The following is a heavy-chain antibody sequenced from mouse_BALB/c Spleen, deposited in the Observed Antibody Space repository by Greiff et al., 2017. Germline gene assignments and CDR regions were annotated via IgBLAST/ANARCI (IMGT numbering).Heavy chain of an antibody. J-gene: IGHJ3*01. D-gene: IGHD1-1*01. V-gene: IGHV2-9*02. Sequence: VKLVESGPGLVAPSQSLSITCTVSGFSLTSYGVHWVRQPPGKGLEWLGVIWAGGSTNYNSALMSRLSISKDNSKSQVFVKMNSLQTDDTAMYYCAREDYYGSSFSYWGQGTLVTVSA. CDR2: IWAGGST. CDR3: AREDYYGSSFSY. CDR1: GFSLTSYG.